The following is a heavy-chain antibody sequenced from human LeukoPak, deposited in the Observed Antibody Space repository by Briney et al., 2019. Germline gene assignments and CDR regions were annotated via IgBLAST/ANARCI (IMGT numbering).Heavy chain of an antibody. J-gene: IGHJ4*02. CDR1: GFSFDDYA. V-gene: IGHV3-9*01. D-gene: IGHD3-9*01. CDR2: ISRNSYNI. CDR3: AKARDDGTCYYNDY. Sequence: RGRSLRLSCEASGFSFDDYAMHWVRHAPGKGLEWVAGISRNSYNIAYGDSVKGRFTISRDNAKKSLSLQMNSLGTEDTAFYYCAKARDDGTCYYNDYWGQGVLVTVAS.